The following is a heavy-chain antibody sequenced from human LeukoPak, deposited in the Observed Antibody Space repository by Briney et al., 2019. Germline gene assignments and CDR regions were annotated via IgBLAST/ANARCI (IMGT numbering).Heavy chain of an antibody. Sequence: ASVKDSCKASGYTFTGYYMHWVRQAPGQGLEWVGWINPNSGGTNYAQKFQGRVTMTRDTSNSTAYMELSRLRADDTAVYYCATDLGDCSSTSCRNWFDPWGQGTLVTVSS. CDR2: INPNSGGT. V-gene: IGHV1-2*02. CDR1: GYTFTGYY. CDR3: ATDLGDCSSTSCRNWFDP. J-gene: IGHJ5*02. D-gene: IGHD2-2*01.